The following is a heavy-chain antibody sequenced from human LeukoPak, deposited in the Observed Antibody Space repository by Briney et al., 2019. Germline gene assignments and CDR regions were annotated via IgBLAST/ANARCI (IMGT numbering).Heavy chain of an antibody. CDR2: ISHSGNT. V-gene: IGHV4-39*07. Sequence: SETLSLTCTVSGGSISSGNYYWGWIRQPPGKGLEWIGEISHSGNTNFSPSLKSRVTISVDKSKNQFSLKLSSVTAADTAVYYCARDNSVGDTAWWFDPWGQGTLVTVSS. CDR3: ARDNSVGDTAWWFDP. D-gene: IGHD1-26*01. J-gene: IGHJ5*02. CDR1: GGSISSGNYY.